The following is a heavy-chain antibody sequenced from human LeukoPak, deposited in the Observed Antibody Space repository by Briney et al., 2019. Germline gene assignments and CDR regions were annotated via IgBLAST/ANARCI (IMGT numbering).Heavy chain of an antibody. V-gene: IGHV1-69*01. D-gene: IGHD3-9*01. CDR2: IIPIFGTA. CDR3: AREYYDILTGYYNDY. Sequence: GSSVKVSCKASGGTFSSYAISWVRQAPGRGLEWMGGIIPIFGTANYAQKFQGRVTMTADESTSTAYMELSSLRSEDTAVYYCAREYYDILTGYYNDYWGQGTLVTVSS. J-gene: IGHJ4*02. CDR1: GGTFSSYA.